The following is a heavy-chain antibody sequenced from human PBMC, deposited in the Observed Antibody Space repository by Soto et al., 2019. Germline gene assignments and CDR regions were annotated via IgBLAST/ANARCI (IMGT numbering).Heavy chain of an antibody. D-gene: IGHD4-17*01. CDR3: ARDNPAYGDYDGISFDY. V-gene: IGHV3-30-3*01. Sequence: GGSLRLSCAASGFTFSSYAMHWVRQAPGKGLEWVAVISYDGSNKYYADSVKGRFTISRDNSKNTLYLQMNSLRAEDTAVYYCARDNPAYGDYDGISFDYWGQGTLVTVSS. CDR2: ISYDGSNK. J-gene: IGHJ4*02. CDR1: GFTFSSYA.